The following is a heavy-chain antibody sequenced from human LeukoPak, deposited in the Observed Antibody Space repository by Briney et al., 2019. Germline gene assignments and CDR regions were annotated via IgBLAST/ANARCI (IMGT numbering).Heavy chain of an antibody. Sequence: SETLSLTCAVSGGSINSFSYYWGWVRQPPGKGLEWIGTISYSGSTYYNPSLKSRVTLSIDTSKKQFSLNLSSVTAADTAEYYCARELVLFDYFYYMDVWGKGTTVTVSS. CDR2: ISYSGST. D-gene: IGHD6-6*01. J-gene: IGHJ6*03. CDR3: ARELVLFDYFYYMDV. CDR1: GGSINSFSYY. V-gene: IGHV4-39*07.